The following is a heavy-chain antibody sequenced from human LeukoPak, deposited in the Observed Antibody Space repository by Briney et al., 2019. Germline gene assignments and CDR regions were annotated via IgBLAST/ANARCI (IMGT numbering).Heavy chain of an antibody. V-gene: IGHV4-59*08. CDR3: ARLNGPPPSHADY. CDR1: GGSISSYY. Sequence: TSETLSLTCTVSGGSISSYYWSWIRQPPGKGLEWIGYIYYSGSTNYNPSLKSRVAISVDTSKNQFSLKLSSVTAADTAVYYCARLNGPPPSHADYWGQGTLVTVSS. CDR2: IYYSGST. J-gene: IGHJ4*02.